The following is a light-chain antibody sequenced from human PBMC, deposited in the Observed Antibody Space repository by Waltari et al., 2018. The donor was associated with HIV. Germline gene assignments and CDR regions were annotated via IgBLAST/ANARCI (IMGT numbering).Light chain of an antibody. Sequence: QSALTQPASVSGSPGQSITISCTGTSSDVGSYNLVSWYQQHPGKAPKLMIYEVSKRPSGVSNRFSGSKSGNTASLTISGLQAEDEADYYCCSYAGSSTLVFGGGTKLTFL. CDR3: CSYAGSSTLV. CDR1: SSDVGSYNL. V-gene: IGLV2-23*02. CDR2: EVS. J-gene: IGLJ3*02.